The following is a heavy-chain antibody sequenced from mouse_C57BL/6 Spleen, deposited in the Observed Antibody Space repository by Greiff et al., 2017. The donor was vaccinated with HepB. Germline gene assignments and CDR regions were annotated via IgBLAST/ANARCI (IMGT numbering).Heavy chain of an antibody. CDR2: IDPSDSYT. D-gene: IGHD1-1*01. V-gene: IGHV1-69*01. CDR1: GYTFTSYW. J-gene: IGHJ2*01. Sequence: QVQLQQPGAELVMPGASVKLSCKASGYTFTSYWMHWVKQRPGQGLEWIGEIDPSDSYTNYNQKFKGKSTLTVDKSSSTAYMQLSSLTSEDSAVYYCARAVLLLGFDYGGQGTTLTVFS. CDR3: ARAVLLLGFDY.